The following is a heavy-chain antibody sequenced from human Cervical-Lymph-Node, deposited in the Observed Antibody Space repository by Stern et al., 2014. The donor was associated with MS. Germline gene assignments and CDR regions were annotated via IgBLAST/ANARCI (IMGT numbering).Heavy chain of an antibody. J-gene: IGHJ5*02. D-gene: IGHD3-22*01. Sequence: QVQLVESGGGVVQPGRSLRLSCAASGFTFSLYDMHWVRQAPGKGLEWVAAISYDGDNKFYTDSVKGRFTISRDNSKSTLYLQLNSLRPEDTAIYYCAKDPRIYYSSCYLDAWGQGTLVTVSS. CDR2: ISYDGDNK. CDR1: GFTFSLYD. V-gene: IGHV3-30*18. CDR3: AKDPRIYYSSCYLDA.